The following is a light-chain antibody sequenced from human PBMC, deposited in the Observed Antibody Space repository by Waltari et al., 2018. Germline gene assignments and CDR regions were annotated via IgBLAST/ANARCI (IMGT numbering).Light chain of an antibody. CDR1: QSVGTY. V-gene: IGKV3-11*01. CDR2: DAS. Sequence: EIVLTQSPATLSMSSGQTPTLTCRASQSVGTYLAWYQQKPGQAPRLLIYDASNRATGIPDRFRGSGSGTDFTLTIDSLEPEDFALYYCQQRSSWTPHTFGQGARLEIK. J-gene: IGKJ2*01. CDR3: QQRSSWTPHT.